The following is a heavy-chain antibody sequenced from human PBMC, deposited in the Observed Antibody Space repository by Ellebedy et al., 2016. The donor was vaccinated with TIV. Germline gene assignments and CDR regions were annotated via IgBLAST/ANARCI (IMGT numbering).Heavy chain of an antibody. CDR2: IDNDGSNT. V-gene: IGHV3-74*01. D-gene: IGHD1-26*01. CDR3: SRDQDGMGGTSDY. Sequence: GESLKISCAASGFTFSTYGMHWVRQVPGKGLMWVSRIDNDGSNTYYADSVKGRFTISRDNAKSTLYLQMNGLRAEDTAVYYCSRDQDGMGGTSDYWGQGTLVTVSS. CDR1: GFTFSTYG. J-gene: IGHJ4*02.